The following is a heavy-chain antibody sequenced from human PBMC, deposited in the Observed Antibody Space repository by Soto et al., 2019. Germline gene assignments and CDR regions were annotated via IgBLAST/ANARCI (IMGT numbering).Heavy chain of an antibody. CDR1: GFTFSKNA. Sequence: EVHLLESGGGLVQPGGSLRLSCAASGFTFSKNAMSWVRQAPGKGLEWVSTISGSADDIYYADSVKGRFTISRDSSKNTLILQMNSLRADDTAVYYCTKKRSGSSSMGFFDYWGQGTLVTVSS. J-gene: IGHJ4*02. CDR3: TKKRSGSSSMGFFDY. V-gene: IGHV3-23*01. CDR2: ISGSADDI. D-gene: IGHD6-6*01.